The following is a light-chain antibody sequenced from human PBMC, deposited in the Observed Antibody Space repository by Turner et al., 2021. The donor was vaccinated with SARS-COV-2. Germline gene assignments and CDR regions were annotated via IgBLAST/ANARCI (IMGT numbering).Light chain of an antibody. J-gene: IGKJ4*01. Sequence: ASQSVSSYLAWYQQKPGEAPKPLIYAAPTLQSGVPSRFSGSGSATDFTLTISCLKSEDFATYYCQQYYVFPLTFGGGTKVEI. CDR3: QQYYVFPLT. CDR2: AAP. V-gene: IGKV1-8*01. CDR1: QSVSSY.